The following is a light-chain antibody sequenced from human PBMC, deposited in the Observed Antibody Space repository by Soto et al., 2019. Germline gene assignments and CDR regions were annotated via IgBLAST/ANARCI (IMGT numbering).Light chain of an antibody. CDR3: QRYGGSPLFT. CDR1: QSIINNY. Sequence: EIVLTQSPGTLSLSPGERATLSCRTSQSIINNYLAWYQQKPGQAPRLLIYGVSSRATGVPDRFSGSGSATDFTLIISRLEPEDFVMYYCQRYGGSPLFTFGPGTKVDIK. CDR2: GVS. V-gene: IGKV3-20*01. J-gene: IGKJ3*01.